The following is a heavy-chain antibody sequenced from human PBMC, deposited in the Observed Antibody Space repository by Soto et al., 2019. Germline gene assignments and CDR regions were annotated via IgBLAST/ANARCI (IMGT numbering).Heavy chain of an antibody. V-gene: IGHV4-31*02. CDR2: IYSSGTT. CDR3: ASQYGSGLEH. D-gene: IGHD6-19*01. Sequence: SLPLPATGAGGSSRRGDHDWSWVRKHPGMGPEWIGYIYSSGTTYYNTSLKSRITISLDTSKNRFQLKLSSVTAADTDVYYCASQYGSGLEHGVQGSLVTVS. J-gene: IGHJ4*02. CDR1: GGSSRRGDHD.